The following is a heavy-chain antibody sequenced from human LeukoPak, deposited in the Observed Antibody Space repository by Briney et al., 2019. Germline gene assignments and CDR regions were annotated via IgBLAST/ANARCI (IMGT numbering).Heavy chain of an antibody. Sequence: GGSLRLSCAASGFTFSSYSMNWVRQAPGKGLEWVSSISSSSSYIYYADSVKGRFTISRDNAKNSLYLQMNSLRAEDTAVYYCARDRRGSGSYRARFDYWGQGTLVTVSS. J-gene: IGHJ4*02. D-gene: IGHD3-10*01. CDR2: ISSSSSYI. CDR1: GFTFSSYS. CDR3: ARDRRGSGSYRARFDY. V-gene: IGHV3-21*01.